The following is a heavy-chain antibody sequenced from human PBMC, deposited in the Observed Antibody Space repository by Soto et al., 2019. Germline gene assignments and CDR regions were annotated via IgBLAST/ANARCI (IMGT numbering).Heavy chain of an antibody. CDR3: AHRDYYGSGRYPSFDP. J-gene: IGHJ5*02. D-gene: IGHD3-10*01. CDR2: IYWDDDK. Sequence: QITLKESGPTLVKPTQTLTLTCTFSGFSLSTSGVGVGWIRQPPGKALEWLALIYWDDDKRYSPSLKSRLTITQETDNKHAVLTMTNMDPVDTATYYCAHRDYYGSGRYPSFDPWGQGTLVTVSS. V-gene: IGHV2-5*02. CDR1: GFSLSTSGVG.